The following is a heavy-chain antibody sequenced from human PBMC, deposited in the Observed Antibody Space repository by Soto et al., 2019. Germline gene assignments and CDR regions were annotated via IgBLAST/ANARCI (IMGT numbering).Heavy chain of an antibody. V-gene: IGHV3-30-3*01. Sequence: GGSLRLSCAASGFTFSSYAMHWVRQAPGKGLEWVAVISYDGSNKYYADSVKGRFTISRDNSKNTLYLQMNSLRAEDTAVYYCARVAFYDGGHFDYWGQGTLVTVSS. CDR1: GFTFSSYA. J-gene: IGHJ4*02. CDR3: ARVAFYDGGHFDY. D-gene: IGHD5-12*01. CDR2: ISYDGSNK.